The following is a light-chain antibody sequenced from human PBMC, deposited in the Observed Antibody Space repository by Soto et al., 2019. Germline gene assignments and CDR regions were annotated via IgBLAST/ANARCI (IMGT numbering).Light chain of an antibody. CDR1: QSVNKNY. Sequence: EIVLTQSPGTLSLSPGERATLSCRASQSVNKNYLAWYQQKPGQAPRLLINGASSRATGIPDRFSGSGSGTDFTLSISRVEPEDFAVYHCQQLGSLPYTFGQGTNLEIK. CDR2: GAS. J-gene: IGKJ2*01. V-gene: IGKV3-20*01. CDR3: QQLGSLPYT.